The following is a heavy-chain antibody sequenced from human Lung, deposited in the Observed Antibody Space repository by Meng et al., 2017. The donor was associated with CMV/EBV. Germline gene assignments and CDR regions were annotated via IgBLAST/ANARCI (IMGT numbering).Heavy chain of an antibody. CDR2: IYSGGTT. CDR3: TRVFGSGSQRYGGYYGMDV. J-gene: IGHJ6*02. CDR1: DFTVSSNY. Sequence: GGSLRLXCAASDFTVSSNYMSWVRQAPGKGLEWVSLIYSGGTTYYADSVKGRFTISRDNSKNTLYLQMNSLRAEDTAVYYCTRVFGSGSQRYGGYYGMDVXGQGXTVTFSS. V-gene: IGHV3-53*01. D-gene: IGHD3-10*01.